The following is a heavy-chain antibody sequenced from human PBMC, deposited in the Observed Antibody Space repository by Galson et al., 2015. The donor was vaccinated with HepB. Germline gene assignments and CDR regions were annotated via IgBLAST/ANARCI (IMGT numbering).Heavy chain of an antibody. V-gene: IGHV7-4-1*02. CDR3: ARDSGSSRFRGYYYGMDV. Sequence: SVKVSCKASGYTFTSYAMNWVRQAPGQGLEWMGWINTNTGNPTYAQGFTGRFVFSLDTSVSTAYLQISSLKAEDTAVYYCARDSGSSRFRGYYYGMDVWGQGTTVTVSS. CDR2: INTNTGNP. D-gene: IGHD6-13*01. CDR1: GYTFTSYA. J-gene: IGHJ6*02.